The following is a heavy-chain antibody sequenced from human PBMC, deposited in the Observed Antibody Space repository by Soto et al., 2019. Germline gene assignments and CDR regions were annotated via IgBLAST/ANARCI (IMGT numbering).Heavy chain of an antibody. D-gene: IGHD2-21*02. CDR3: ARTTASRSLDV. Sequence: QVQLQESGPGLVKPSETLSLTATVSGASIRNTGFYWSWIRQPPGKGLEWIGYIYSSGSTTYNSSLKRRVTISLDTSKNQVSLNLTSVTAADTAMYYCARTTASRSLDVWGHGTMVSVSS. CDR2: IYSSGST. CDR1: GASIRNTGFY. J-gene: IGHJ3*01. V-gene: IGHV4-61*08.